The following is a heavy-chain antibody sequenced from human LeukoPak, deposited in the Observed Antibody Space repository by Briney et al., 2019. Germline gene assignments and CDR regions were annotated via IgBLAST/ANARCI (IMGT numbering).Heavy chain of an antibody. CDR2: IYPADSTA. V-gene: IGHV5-51*01. Sequence: KRGESLKISCKASGYSFTTYWIGWVRQMPGKGLEWMGIIYPADSTAHYSPSFQGQVTISADKSISTAYLQWSSLKASDTAMYYCARLTTTVVTYAFDIWAKGQWSPSLQ. CDR3: ARLTTTVVTYAFDI. D-gene: IGHD4-23*01. CDR1: GYSFTTYW. J-gene: IGHJ3*02.